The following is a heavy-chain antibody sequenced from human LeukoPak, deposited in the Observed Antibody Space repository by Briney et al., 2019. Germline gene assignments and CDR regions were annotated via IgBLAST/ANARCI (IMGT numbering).Heavy chain of an antibody. CDR3: ASGTAVPYYDSSGYDY. CDR1: GGSISSSSYY. D-gene: IGHD3-22*01. Sequence: SETLSLTCTVSGGSISSSSYYWGWIRQPPGKGLEWIGSIYYSGSTYYNPSLKSRVTISVDTSKNQLSLKLSSVTAADTAVYYCASGTAVPYYDSSGYDYWGQGTLVTVSS. J-gene: IGHJ4*02. V-gene: IGHV4-39*07. CDR2: IYYSGST.